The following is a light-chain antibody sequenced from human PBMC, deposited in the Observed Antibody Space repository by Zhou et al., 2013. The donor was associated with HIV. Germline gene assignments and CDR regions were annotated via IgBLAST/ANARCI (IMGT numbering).Light chain of an antibody. CDR2: KVS. J-gene: IGKJ2*01. Sequence: DAVMTQSPLSLPVTPGQPASISCRSSQSLVRSNGDTYLNWFQQRPGQSPRRLIYKVSNRDSGVPDRFSGTGSGTDFTLNISRVEADDVAIYYCMQGTHWPPSFGRGDQAGDQT. CDR3: MQGTHWPPS. CDR1: QSLVRSNGDTY. V-gene: IGKV2-30*02.